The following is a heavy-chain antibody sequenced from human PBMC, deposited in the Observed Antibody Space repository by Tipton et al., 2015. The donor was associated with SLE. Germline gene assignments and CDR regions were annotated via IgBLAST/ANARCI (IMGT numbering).Heavy chain of an antibody. V-gene: IGHV1-69*01. J-gene: IGHJ4*02. CDR1: GGTFSSYA. CDR2: IIPIFGTA. D-gene: IGHD2-15*01. Sequence: QLVQSGAEVKKPGSSVKVSCKASGGTFSSYAISWVRQAPGQGLEWMGGIIPIFGTANYAQKFQGRVTITADESTSTAYMELSSQRSEETAVYCCARRRFYGLGYCSGGSCFPTYYFDYWGQGTLVTVPS. CDR3: ARRRFYGLGYCSGGSCFPTYYFDY.